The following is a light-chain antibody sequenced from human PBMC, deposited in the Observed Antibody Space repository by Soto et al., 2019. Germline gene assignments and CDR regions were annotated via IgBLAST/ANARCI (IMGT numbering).Light chain of an antibody. J-gene: IGLJ1*01. CDR2: EVS. V-gene: IGLV2-14*01. CDR1: SSDVGGYNY. CDR3: SSYTSSSTLHV. Sequence: QSVLTQPASVSGSPGQSITISCTGTSSDVGGYNYVSWYQQHPGKAPKLMIYEVSKRPSGVSNRFSGSKSGNTASLTISGLQAEDEADYYCSSYTSSSTLHVFGTGTKLTVL.